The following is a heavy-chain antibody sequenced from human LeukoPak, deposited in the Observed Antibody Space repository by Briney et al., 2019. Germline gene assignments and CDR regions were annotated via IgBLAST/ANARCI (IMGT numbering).Heavy chain of an antibody. V-gene: IGHV3-30*02. CDR2: IRYDGSNK. CDR1: GFTFSSYG. Sequence: PGGSLRLSCAASGFTFSSYGMHWVRQAPGKGLEWVAFIRYDGSNKYYADSVKGRFTISRDNSKNTLYLQMNSLRAEDTAVYYCAKDLLGSLRYFDWSYFDYWSQGTLVTVSS. D-gene: IGHD3-9*01. CDR3: AKDLLGSLRYFDWSYFDY. J-gene: IGHJ4*02.